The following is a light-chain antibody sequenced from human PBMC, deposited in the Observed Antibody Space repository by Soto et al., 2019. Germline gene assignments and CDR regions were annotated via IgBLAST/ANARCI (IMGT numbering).Light chain of an antibody. Sequence: QSALTQPASVSGSPGQSITISCTGTSSDVGGYNYVSWYQQHPGKAPKLMIYDVSNRPSGVSKRFSGSKSGNTASLTISGLQAEDEADYYCSSYTSSSTLLEFGGGTKLTVL. CDR1: SSDVGGYNY. V-gene: IGLV2-14*01. CDR3: SSYTSSSTLLE. CDR2: DVS. J-gene: IGLJ3*02.